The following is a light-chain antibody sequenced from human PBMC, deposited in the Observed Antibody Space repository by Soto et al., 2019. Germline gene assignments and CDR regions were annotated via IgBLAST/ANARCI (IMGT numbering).Light chain of an antibody. J-gene: IGKJ1*01. CDR1: QSVSSY. V-gene: IGKV3-11*01. Sequence: ILLTQSPATLSLSPGERATLSCRASQSVSSYLAWYQQKPGQAPRLLIYDASNRATGIPARLSGSGSGTEFTLTISSLRSEDFAVYYCQQYSIWRTFGQGTKVDIK. CDR2: DAS. CDR3: QQYSIWRT.